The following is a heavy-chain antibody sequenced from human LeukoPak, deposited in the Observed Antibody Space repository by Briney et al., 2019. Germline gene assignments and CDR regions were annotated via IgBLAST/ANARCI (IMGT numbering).Heavy chain of an antibody. CDR3: ASGIRERGFDY. J-gene: IGHJ4*02. Sequence: GSLRLSCAASGFTFSTSAMNRVRQAPGRGLEWVSSISPTGGAIFYADSLRGRFTISRDNAKNSLYLQMNSLRAEDMALYFCASGIRERGFDYWGQGTLVTVSS. CDR1: GFTFSTSA. CDR2: ISPTGGAI. D-gene: IGHD1-1*01. V-gene: IGHV3-21*01.